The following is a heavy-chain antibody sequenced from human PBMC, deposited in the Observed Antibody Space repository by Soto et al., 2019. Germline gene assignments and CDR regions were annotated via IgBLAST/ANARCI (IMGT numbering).Heavy chain of an antibody. V-gene: IGHV3-21*01. CDR2: ISSSSSYI. Sequence: EVQLVESGGGLVKPGGSLSLSCAASGFTFSSYSMNWVRQAPGTGLEWVSSISSSSSYIYYADSVKGRFTISRDNAKNSLYLQMNSLRAEATAVYYCARDSLRIHGYSYYYMDVWGTGTTVTVAS. D-gene: IGHD3-16*02. J-gene: IGHJ6*03. CDR1: GFTFSSYS. CDR3: ARDSLRIHGYSYYYMDV.